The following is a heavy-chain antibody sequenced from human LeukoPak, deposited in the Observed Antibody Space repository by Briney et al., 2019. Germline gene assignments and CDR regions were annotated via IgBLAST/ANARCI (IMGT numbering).Heavy chain of an antibody. V-gene: IGHV1-69*13. CDR3: ATTRFTVTTPRYYYGMDV. J-gene: IGHJ6*04. D-gene: IGHD4-11*01. Sequence: PWASVKVSCKASGGTFSSYAISWERQAPGQGLEWMGGIIPIFGTANYAQKFQGRVTITADESTSTAYMELSSLRSEDTAVYYCATTRFTVTTPRYYYGMDVWGKGTTVTVSS. CDR2: IIPIFGTA. CDR1: GGTFSSYA.